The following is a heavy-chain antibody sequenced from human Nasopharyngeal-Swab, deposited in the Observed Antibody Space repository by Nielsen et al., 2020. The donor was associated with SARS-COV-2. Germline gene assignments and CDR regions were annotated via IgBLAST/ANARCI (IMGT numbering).Heavy chain of an antibody. Sequence: GGSLRLSCAASGFTFRSYDMHWVRKVTGKGLEWVSSIGTEGDTHYPDSVKGRFTISRENAKSSLYLQMNIVRAEDTGVYYCARARGINLGLGVVGDMDVWGKGTTVTVSS. J-gene: IGHJ6*03. CDR3: ARARGINLGLGVVGDMDV. V-gene: IGHV3-13*01. CDR2: IGTEGDT. CDR1: GFTFRSYD. D-gene: IGHD3-3*01.